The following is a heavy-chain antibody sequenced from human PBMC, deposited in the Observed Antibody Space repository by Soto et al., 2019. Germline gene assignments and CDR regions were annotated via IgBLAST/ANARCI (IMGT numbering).Heavy chain of an antibody. Sequence: ASVKVSCKASGYTFTSYYMHWVRQAPGQGLEWMGIIDPSGGSTSYAQKFQGRVTMTRDTSTSTVYMELSSLGSEDTAVYYCASASSSGWLIDYWGQGTLVTVSS. CDR3: ASASSSGWLIDY. D-gene: IGHD6-19*01. V-gene: IGHV1-46*01. CDR1: GYTFTSYY. CDR2: IDPSGGST. J-gene: IGHJ4*02.